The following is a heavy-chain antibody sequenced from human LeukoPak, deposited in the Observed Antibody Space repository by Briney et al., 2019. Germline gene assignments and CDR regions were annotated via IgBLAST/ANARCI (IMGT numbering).Heavy chain of an antibody. CDR2: ISSSGSAI. V-gene: IGHV3-48*03. CDR3: ARVLKSSSWYFFDY. J-gene: IGHJ4*02. D-gene: IGHD6-13*01. Sequence: GGSLRLSCAASGFTFSSYEMNWVRQAPGKGLEWISYISSSGSAIYYADSVKRRFTISRDNAKNSLYLQMNSLSAEDTAVYYCARVLKSSSWYFFDYWGQGTLVTVSS. CDR1: GFTFSSYE.